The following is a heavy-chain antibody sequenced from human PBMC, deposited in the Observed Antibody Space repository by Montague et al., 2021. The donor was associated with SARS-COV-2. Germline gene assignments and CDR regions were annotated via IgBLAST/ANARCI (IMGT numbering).Heavy chain of an antibody. Sequence: SETLSLTCTVSGGSISSRSYDWGWIREPPGKGLEWIGSIDYSGSTYYXPCVKSRVTISVDTSKNQFSLKLSSVTAADTAVYYCARLRGDYGGTYDTFDIWGQGTMVTVSS. D-gene: IGHD4-23*01. CDR3: ARLRGDYGGTYDTFDI. J-gene: IGHJ3*02. CDR2: IDYSGST. V-gene: IGHV4-39*01. CDR1: GGSISSRSYD.